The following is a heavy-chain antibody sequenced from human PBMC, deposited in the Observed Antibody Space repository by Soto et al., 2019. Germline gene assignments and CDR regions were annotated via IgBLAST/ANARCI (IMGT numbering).Heavy chain of an antibody. Sequence: QVQLVQSGAEVKKPGSSVKVSCKASGGTFSSYAISWVRQAPGQGLEWMGGIIPIFGTANYAQKFQGRVTITADESTSTAYMELSSLRSEDTAVYYCARGAFPSLGYCIGGSCYGYAFDIWGQGTMVTVSS. CDR2: IIPIFGTA. D-gene: IGHD2-15*01. CDR1: GGTFSSYA. J-gene: IGHJ3*02. CDR3: ARGAFPSLGYCIGGSCYGYAFDI. V-gene: IGHV1-69*01.